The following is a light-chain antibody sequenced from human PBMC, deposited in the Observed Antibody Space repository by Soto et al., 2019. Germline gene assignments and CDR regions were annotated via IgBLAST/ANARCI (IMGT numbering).Light chain of an antibody. Sequence: DNQMTQSPSSLSASVGARVTITCQASQDITNYLNWYQQKPGKAPQLLIYGASNRVTGIPDRFSGSGSGTDFTLTITRLEPEDLAASYCQHSGVLPRTFGQGTRLEIK. V-gene: IGKV1-33*01. CDR3: QHSGVLPRT. J-gene: IGKJ5*01. CDR2: GAS. CDR1: QDITNY.